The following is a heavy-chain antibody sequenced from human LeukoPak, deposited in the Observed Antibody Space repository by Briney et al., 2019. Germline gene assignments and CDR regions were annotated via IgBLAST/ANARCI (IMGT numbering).Heavy chain of an antibody. D-gene: IGHD2-8*01. J-gene: IGHJ4*02. CDR1: GFTLSDYW. CDR2: IYSDGGSP. CDR3: ARGRGSCTNGVCYADY. Sequence: GGSLRLSCAASGFTLSDYWMHWVRQAPGRGLVWVSRIYSDGGSPTYADSVKGRFTISRDNAKNTLYLQMNSLSVEDTAVYYCARGRGSCTNGVCYADYWGQGTLVTVSS. V-gene: IGHV3-74*01.